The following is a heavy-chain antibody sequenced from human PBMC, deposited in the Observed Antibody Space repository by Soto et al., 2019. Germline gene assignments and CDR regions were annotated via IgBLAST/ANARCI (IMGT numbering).Heavy chain of an antibody. J-gene: IGHJ4*02. CDR3: AREELNCGGDCFAF. V-gene: IGHV3-48*03. D-gene: IGHD2-21*01. CDR1: GFTFTSYE. CDR2: IGTSDNNI. Sequence: EVQLVESGGGLVQPGRSLRLSCAASGFTFTSYEFNWVRQAPGKGLEWISYIGTSDNNIYYADSVKGRFTVSRDNARNSLYLQRNSLRAEDTAIYYCAREELNCGGDCFAFWGQGALVTVSS.